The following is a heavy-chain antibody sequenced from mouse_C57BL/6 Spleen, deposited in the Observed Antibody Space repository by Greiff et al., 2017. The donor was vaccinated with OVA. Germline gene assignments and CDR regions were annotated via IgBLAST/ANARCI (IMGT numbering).Heavy chain of an antibody. Sequence: VQLQQPGAELVKPGASVTLSCKASGYTFTSYWMHWVKQRPGQGLEWIGMIHPNSGSTNYNEKFKSKATLTVDKSSSTAYMQLSSLTSEDSAVYYCARSLITTVVARGEYFDYWGQGTTLTVSS. D-gene: IGHD1-1*01. CDR1: GYTFTSYW. V-gene: IGHV1-64*01. CDR2: IHPNSGST. CDR3: ARSLITTVVARGEYFDY. J-gene: IGHJ2*01.